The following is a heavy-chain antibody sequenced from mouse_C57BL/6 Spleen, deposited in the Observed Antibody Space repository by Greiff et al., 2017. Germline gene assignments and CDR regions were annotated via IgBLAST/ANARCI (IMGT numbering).Heavy chain of an antibody. Sequence: QVQLQQPVAELVRPGSSVKLSCTASGYTFTSYWMHWVKQRPGQGLEWIGNIYPSDSETNYNQKFKGKATLTVDKSSSTAYLQLSSLTSEDTAVYYCARRRLGYFDVWGTGTTVTVSS. CDR2: IYPSDSET. J-gene: IGHJ1*03. CDR1: GYTFTSYW. CDR3: ARRRLGYFDV. D-gene: IGHD2-12*01. V-gene: IGHV1-61*01.